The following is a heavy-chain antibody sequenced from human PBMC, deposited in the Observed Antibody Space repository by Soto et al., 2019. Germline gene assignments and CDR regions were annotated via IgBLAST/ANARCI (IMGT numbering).Heavy chain of an antibody. Sequence: SETLSLTCNVSGTSVTSYSYYWNWIRQPPGKGLEWIGYVFESENTKYNPSLKGRASISVDTSKNQFSLTLTSVTAADTAVFYCARVGFGSSSQDYWGQGTLVTVSS. D-gene: IGHD6-6*01. J-gene: IGHJ4*02. CDR1: GTSVTSYSYY. CDR3: ARVGFGSSSQDY. CDR2: VFESENT. V-gene: IGHV4-61*01.